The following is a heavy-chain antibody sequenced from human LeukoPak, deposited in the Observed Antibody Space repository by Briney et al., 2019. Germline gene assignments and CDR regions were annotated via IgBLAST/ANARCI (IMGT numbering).Heavy chain of an antibody. D-gene: IGHD4-17*01. J-gene: IGHJ4*02. CDR2: IYHSGST. V-gene: IGHV4-4*02. Sequence: SETLSLTCAVSGGSISSSNWWSWVRQPPGKGLEWIGEIYHSGSTNYNPSLKSRVTISLDKSKNQFSLKLSSVTAADTAVYYCARLDYGDYGAYFDYWGQGTQVTVSS. CDR3: ARLDYGDYGAYFDY. CDR1: GGSISSSNW.